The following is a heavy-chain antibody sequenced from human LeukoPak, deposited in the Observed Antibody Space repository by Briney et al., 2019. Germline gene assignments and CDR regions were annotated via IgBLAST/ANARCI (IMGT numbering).Heavy chain of an antibody. CDR3: VRHGLGTNWFGFDY. CDR1: GYTFSTYW. J-gene: IGHJ4*02. CDR2: IYPADSNP. V-gene: IGHV5-51*01. Sequence: PGESLKISCKGSGYTFSTYWIGWVRQVPGKGLEWMGIIYPADSNPRYSPSFQGQVTISADKSISTAYLQWSSLKASDSAMYYCVRHGLGTNWFGFDYWGQGTLVTVSS. D-gene: IGHD1-1*01.